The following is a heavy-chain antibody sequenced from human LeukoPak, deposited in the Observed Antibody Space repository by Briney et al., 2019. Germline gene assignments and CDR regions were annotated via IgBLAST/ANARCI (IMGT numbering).Heavy chain of an antibody. CDR3: ARASNQYNYDLAFFDY. D-gene: IGHD5-18*01. J-gene: IGHJ4*02. V-gene: IGHV1-2*02. Sequence: ASVKVSCKASGYTFTGYYMHWVRQAPGQGPEWMGWINPNSGGTNYAQKFQGRVTMTRDTSISTAHMELSRLTSDDTAVYYCARASNQYNYDLAFFDYWGQGTLVTVSS. CDR1: GYTFTGYY. CDR2: INPNSGGT.